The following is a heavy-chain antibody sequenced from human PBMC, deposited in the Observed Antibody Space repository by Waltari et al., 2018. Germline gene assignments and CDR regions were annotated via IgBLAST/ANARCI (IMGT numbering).Heavy chain of an antibody. CDR1: GGSFSGYY. J-gene: IGHJ4*02. V-gene: IGHV4-34*01. Sequence: QVQLQQWGAGLLKPSETLSLTCAVYGGSFSGYYWSWIRPPPGKGVEWIGEINHSGSTNYNPSLKSRVTISVDTSKNQFSLKLSSVTAADTAVYYCARWTATYYDILTGYHYYFDYWGQGTLVTVSS. CDR3: ARWTATYYDILTGYHYYFDY. CDR2: INHSGST. D-gene: IGHD3-9*01.